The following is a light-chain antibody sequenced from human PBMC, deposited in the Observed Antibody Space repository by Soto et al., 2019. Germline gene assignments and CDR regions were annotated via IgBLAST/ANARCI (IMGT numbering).Light chain of an antibody. Sequence: QSALTQPPSAPGSPGQSVTISCTGTSSDVGAYNYVSWYQQHPGKAPKLMIYEVSKRPSGVPDRFSGSKSGNTASLTVSGLQAEDEAEYYCSSYAGSNNVVFGGGTKLAVL. CDR1: SSDVGAYNY. CDR2: EVS. V-gene: IGLV2-8*01. CDR3: SSYAGSNNVV. J-gene: IGLJ2*01.